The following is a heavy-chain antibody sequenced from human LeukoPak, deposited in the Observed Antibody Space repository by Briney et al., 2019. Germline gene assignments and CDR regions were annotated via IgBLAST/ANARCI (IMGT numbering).Heavy chain of an antibody. CDR2: ISYDGSNK. CDR3: AKDWGNLSIVVVPAAPHDY. D-gene: IGHD2-2*01. CDR1: GFTFRNYV. J-gene: IGHJ4*02. Sequence: PGGSLRLSCAASGFTFRNYVIHWVRQAPGKGLEWVAVISYDGSNKYYADSVKGRFTISRDNSKNTLYLQMNSLRAEDTAVYYCAKDWGNLSIVVVPAAPHDYWGQGTLVTVSS. V-gene: IGHV3-30*18.